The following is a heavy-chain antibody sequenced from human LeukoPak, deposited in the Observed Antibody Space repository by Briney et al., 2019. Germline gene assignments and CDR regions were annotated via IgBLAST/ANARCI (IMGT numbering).Heavy chain of an antibody. V-gene: IGHV1-2*02. D-gene: IGHD5-12*01. CDR3: ARDLAWGSGYDLDY. CDR1: GYTFIDSF. CDR2: INPISGDT. J-gene: IGHJ4*01. Sequence: ASVKVSCKASGYTFIDSFMHWVRQAPGQGPEWMGWINPISGDTNYAQKFQGRLTLTRDTSISTAYMELTRLRFDDAAMYYCARDLAWGSGYDLDYWGLGTLVIVSS.